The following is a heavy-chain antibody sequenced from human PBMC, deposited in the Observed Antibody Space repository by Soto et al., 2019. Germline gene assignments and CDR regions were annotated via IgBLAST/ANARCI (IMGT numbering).Heavy chain of an antibody. CDR1: GGSFSGYY. Sequence: SETLSLTCAVYGGSFSGYYWSWIRQPPGKGLEWIGEINHSGSTNHNPSLKSRVTISVDTSKNQFSLKLSSVTAADTAVYYCARGRASPWSGYYNYYYGMDVWGQGTTVTVSS. CDR2: INHSGST. CDR3: ARGRASPWSGYYNYYYGMDV. J-gene: IGHJ6*02. D-gene: IGHD3-3*01. V-gene: IGHV4-34*01.